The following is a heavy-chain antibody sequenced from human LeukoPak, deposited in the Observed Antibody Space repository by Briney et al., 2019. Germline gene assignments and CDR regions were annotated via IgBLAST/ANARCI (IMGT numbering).Heavy chain of an antibody. J-gene: IGHJ4*02. D-gene: IGHD5-18*01. CDR2: ISGSGGST. CDR1: GFTFSSYA. CDR3: AKDYERRWGYSDY. Sequence: GGSLRPSCAASGFTFSSYAMSWVRQAPGKGLEWVSAISGSGGSTYYADSVKGRFTISRDNSKNTLYLQMNSLRAEDTAVYYCAKDYERRWGYSDYWGQGTLVTVSS. V-gene: IGHV3-23*01.